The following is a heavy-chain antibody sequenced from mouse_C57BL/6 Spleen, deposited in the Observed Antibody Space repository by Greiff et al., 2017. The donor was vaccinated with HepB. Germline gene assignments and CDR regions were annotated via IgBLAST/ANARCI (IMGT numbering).Heavy chain of an antibody. Sequence: VQLQQSGAELVMPGASVKLSCKASGYTFTSYWMHWVKQRPGQGLEWIGGIDPSDSYTNYNQKFKGKSTLTVDKSSSTAYMQLSSLTSEDSAVYYCARTGDDYHYFDYWGQGTTLTVSS. CDR1: GYTFTSYW. D-gene: IGHD2-4*01. CDR3: ARTGDDYHYFDY. V-gene: IGHV1-69*01. J-gene: IGHJ2*01. CDR2: IDPSDSYT.